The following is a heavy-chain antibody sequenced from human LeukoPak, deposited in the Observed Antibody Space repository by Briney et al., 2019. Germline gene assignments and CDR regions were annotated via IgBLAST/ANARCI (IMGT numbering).Heavy chain of an antibody. CDR3: AREDNYYDSSGYSS. Sequence: GGSLSLSCAASGFTFSSYAMSWVRQAPGKGLEWVSVIYSGGSTYYADSVKGRFTISRDNSKNTLYLQMNSLRAEDTAVYYCAREDNYYDSSGYSSWGQGTLVTVSS. V-gene: IGHV3-53*01. J-gene: IGHJ5*02. CDR1: GFTFSSYA. CDR2: IYSGGST. D-gene: IGHD3-22*01.